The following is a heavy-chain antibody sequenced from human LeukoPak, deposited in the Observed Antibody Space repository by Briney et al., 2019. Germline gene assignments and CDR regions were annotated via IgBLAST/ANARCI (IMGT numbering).Heavy chain of an antibody. CDR2: INPNSGGT. CDR3: ARHMTTANNWFDP. J-gene: IGHJ5*02. CDR1: DYTFTGHY. D-gene: IGHD4-17*01. Sequence: ASVTVSCKASDYTFTGHYIHWVRQAPGQGLEWMGWINPNSGGTNYEQKFQGWVIMTRDTSISTAYMELSSLRYDDTAVYYCARHMTTANNWFDPWGEGTLVTVSS. V-gene: IGHV1-2*04.